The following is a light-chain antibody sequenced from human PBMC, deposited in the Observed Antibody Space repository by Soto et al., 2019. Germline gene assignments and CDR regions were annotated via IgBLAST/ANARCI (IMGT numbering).Light chain of an antibody. CDR3: QQYDNWPWT. Sequence: EIVMTQSPATLSVSPGERATLSCRASQSVNIYLAWYQQKPGQAPRLLIFGASYRATGIPARFSGSGSGTDFTLTISSLQSEDFAVYYCQQYDNWPWTFGQGTKVDIK. J-gene: IGKJ1*01. V-gene: IGKV3D-15*01. CDR2: GAS. CDR1: QSVNIY.